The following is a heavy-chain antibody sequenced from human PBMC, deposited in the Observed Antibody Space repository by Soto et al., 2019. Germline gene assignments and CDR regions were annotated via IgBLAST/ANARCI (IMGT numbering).Heavy chain of an antibody. CDR2: IYGGGST. Sequence: GGSLRLSCAASGFTVSSNYMSWVRQAPGKGLEWVSVIYGGGSTYYADSVKGRFTISRDNSKNTLYLQMNSLRAEDTAVYYCARDTVVTPTDDAFDIWGQGTMVTVSS. CDR3: ARDTVVTPTDDAFDI. V-gene: IGHV3-53*01. D-gene: IGHD2-21*02. J-gene: IGHJ3*02. CDR1: GFTVSSNY.